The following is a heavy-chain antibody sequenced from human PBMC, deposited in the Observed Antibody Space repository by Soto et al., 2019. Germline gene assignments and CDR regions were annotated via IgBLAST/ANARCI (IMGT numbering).Heavy chain of an antibody. J-gene: IGHJ4*02. CDR3: ASGTVHIDC. V-gene: IGHV3-33*01. CDR2: IWYAGSNK. Sequence: QVQLVESGGGVVQPGRSLRLSCAASGFTFSTYDIHWVRQAPGKGLEWVAVIWYAGSNKYYADSVKGRFTISRDNSKNTLYLQMNSLRAEDTAVYNCASGTVHIDCWGQGTLVTVSS. D-gene: IGHD4-17*01. CDR1: GFTFSTYD.